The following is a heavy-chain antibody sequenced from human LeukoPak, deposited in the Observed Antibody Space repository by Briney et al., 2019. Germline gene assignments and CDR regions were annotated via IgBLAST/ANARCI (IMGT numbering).Heavy chain of an antibody. CDR2: ISGSGGST. V-gene: IGHV3-23*01. J-gene: IGHJ4*02. D-gene: IGHD3-10*01. CDR1: GFTVSSNY. CDR3: AKEPYYYGSGRFDY. Sequence: QTGGSLRLSCAASGFTVSSNYMSWVRQAPGKGLEWVSAISGSGGSTYYADSVKGRFTISRDNSKNTLYLQMNSLRAEDTAVYYCAKEPYYYGSGRFDYWGQGTLVTVSS.